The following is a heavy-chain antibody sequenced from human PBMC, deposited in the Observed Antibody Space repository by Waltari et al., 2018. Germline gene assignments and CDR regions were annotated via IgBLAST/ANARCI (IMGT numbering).Heavy chain of an antibody. V-gene: IGHV3-23*01. D-gene: IGHD2-2*01. J-gene: IGHJ5*02. CDR1: GFTFSSYA. CDR2: ISGSGGST. CDR3: AKVGHSGPAKTNWFDP. Sequence: EVQLLASGGGLVQPGGSLRLSCAASGFTFSSYAMSWVRQAPGKGLEWVSAISGSGGSTYYVDSVKGRFTISRDNSKNTLYLQMNSLRAEDTAVYYCAKVGHSGPAKTNWFDPWGQGTLVTVSS.